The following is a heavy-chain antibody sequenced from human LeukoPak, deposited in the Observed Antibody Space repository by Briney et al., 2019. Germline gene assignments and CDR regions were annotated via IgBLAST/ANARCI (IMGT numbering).Heavy chain of an antibody. D-gene: IGHD3-10*01. V-gene: IGHV3-21*01. J-gene: IGHJ4*02. CDR2: ISSGSDYI. CDR1: GVTFSSYS. Sequence: GGSLRLSCATSGVTFSSYSMNGVRQAPGTGLEWVSSISSGSDYIYYADSVKGRFTISRDNAENSLYLQMTSLRAEDTAVYYCASTNHYYGSGTYDYYFDYWGQGTLLTVSS. CDR3: ASTNHYYGSGTYDYYFDY.